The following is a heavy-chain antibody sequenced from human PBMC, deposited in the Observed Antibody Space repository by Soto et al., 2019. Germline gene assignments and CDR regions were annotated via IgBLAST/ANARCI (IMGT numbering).Heavy chain of an antibody. J-gene: IGHJ4*02. CDR2: ISYDGSNK. CDR1: GFTFSSYG. V-gene: IGHV3-30*03. CDR3: ARDGGSWHFDY. D-gene: IGHD1-26*01. Sequence: QVQLVESGGGVVQPGRSLRLSCAASGFTFSSYGMHWVRQAPGKGLEWVAVISYDGSNKYYADSVKGRFTISRDNSKNTLYLQMNSLRAEDTAVYYCARDGGSWHFDYWGQGTLVTVSS.